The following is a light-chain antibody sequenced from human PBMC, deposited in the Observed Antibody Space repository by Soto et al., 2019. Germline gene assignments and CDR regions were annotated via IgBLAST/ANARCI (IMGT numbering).Light chain of an antibody. CDR2: DAS. J-gene: IGKJ1*01. V-gene: IGKV3D-20*02. Sequence: EIVMTQSPATLSVSPGERATLSCRASQSVSSSYLAWYQQKPGQAPRLLIYDASNRATGIPARFSGSGSGTDFTLTISSLEPEDFAVYYCQQRSNWGGTFGQGTKVDI. CDR3: QQRSNWGGT. CDR1: QSVSSSY.